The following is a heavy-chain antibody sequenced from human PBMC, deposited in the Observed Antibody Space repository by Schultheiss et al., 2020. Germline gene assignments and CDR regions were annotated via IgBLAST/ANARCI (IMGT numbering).Heavy chain of an antibody. CDR3: ARGVGATRPNWYFDL. Sequence: GESLKISCAASGFTFSSYSMNWVRQAPGKGLEWVSSINSSSSYIYYADSVKGRFTISRDNAKNSLYLQVNSLRVEDTAVYYCARGVGATRPNWYFDLWGRGTLVTVSS. CDR1: GFTFSSYS. V-gene: IGHV3-21*01. CDR2: INSSSSYI. J-gene: IGHJ2*01. D-gene: IGHD1-26*01.